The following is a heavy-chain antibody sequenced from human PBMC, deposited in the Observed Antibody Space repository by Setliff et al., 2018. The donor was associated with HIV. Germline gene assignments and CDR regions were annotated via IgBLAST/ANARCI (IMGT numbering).Heavy chain of an antibody. D-gene: IGHD5-12*01. Sequence: SETLSLTCTVSGGSISSDSHYWNWIRQPAGKGLEWIGHIYTSGSTNYNPSLKSRVTISVDTSKIQFSLKLSFVTAADTAVYYCARSGYDPMPGAMAPILWYFDLWGRGTLVTVSS. V-gene: IGHV4-61*09. J-gene: IGHJ2*01. CDR2: IYTSGST. CDR1: GGSISSDSHY. CDR3: ARSGYDPMPGAMAPILWYFDL.